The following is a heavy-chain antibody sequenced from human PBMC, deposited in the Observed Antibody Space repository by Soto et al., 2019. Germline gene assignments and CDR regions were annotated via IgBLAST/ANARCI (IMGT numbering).Heavy chain of an antibody. Sequence: PGGSLRLSCAASGFTFSTYDMSWVRQAPGKGLEWVSTISGSGGNTYYADSVKGRFTISRDNSDNTLYLQMNSLRAEDTAVYYCAKEGSRAADYYYYYMDVWGKGTTVTVSS. J-gene: IGHJ6*03. CDR2: ISGSGGNT. CDR1: GFTFSTYD. V-gene: IGHV3-23*01. D-gene: IGHD6-13*01. CDR3: AKEGSRAADYYYYYMDV.